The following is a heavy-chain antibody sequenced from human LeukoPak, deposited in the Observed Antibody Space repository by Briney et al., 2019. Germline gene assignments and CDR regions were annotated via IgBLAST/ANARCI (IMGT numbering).Heavy chain of an antibody. CDR2: ISGSGGST. Sequence: GGSLRLSCAASGFTFSSYAMSWVRQAPGKGLEWVSGISGSGGSTYYADSVKGRFTISRDNSKNTQYLQMNSLRAEDTAVYYCAKPYYYGSGSYFNFDYWGQGTLVTVSS. D-gene: IGHD3-10*01. CDR3: AKPYYYGSGSYFNFDY. V-gene: IGHV3-23*01. J-gene: IGHJ4*02. CDR1: GFTFSSYA.